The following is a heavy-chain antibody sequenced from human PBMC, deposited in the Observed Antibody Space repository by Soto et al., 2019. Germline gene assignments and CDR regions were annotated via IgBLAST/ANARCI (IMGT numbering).Heavy chain of an antibody. V-gene: IGHV3-23*01. CDR2: ISGSGGST. J-gene: IGHJ5*02. Sequence: GGSLRLSCAASGFTFSSYAMSWVRQAPGKGLEWVSAISGSGGSTYYADSVKGRFTISRDNSKNTLYLQMNSLRAEDTAVYYCAKDQTHYYGSGSYYLWGQGTLVTVSS. CDR1: GFTFSSYA. CDR3: AKDQTHYYGSGSYYL. D-gene: IGHD3-10*01.